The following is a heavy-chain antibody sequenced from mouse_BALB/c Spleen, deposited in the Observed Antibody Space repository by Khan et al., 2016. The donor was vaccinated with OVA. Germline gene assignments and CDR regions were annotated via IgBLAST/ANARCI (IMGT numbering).Heavy chain of an antibody. J-gene: IGHJ4*01. V-gene: IGHV9-3-1*01. CDR1: GYNFRNYG. Sequence: QIQLVQSGPELKKSGETVKISCKASGYNFRNYGMNWVKQSPGKALKWMGWINTYTGEPTYADDFKGRFAFSLETSASIAYLQITNLKNDDTAIFFCARPPYFSYTLDHWGQGTSVTVSS. D-gene: IGHD2-10*01. CDR2: INTYTGEP. CDR3: ARPPYFSYTLDH.